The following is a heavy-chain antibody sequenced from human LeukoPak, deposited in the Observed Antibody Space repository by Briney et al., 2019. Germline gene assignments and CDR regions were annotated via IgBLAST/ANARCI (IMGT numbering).Heavy chain of an antibody. CDR1: SGSISSTSYY. Sequence: PSETLSLTCTAPSGSISSTSYYCGWIRQPPGRGLEWIGGIIYSGNTYYNPSLKSRVTISVDRSKNQFSLKLSSVTAADTAVYYCARSPDGPRYSGSGRQAFDIWGQGTMVTVSS. V-gene: IGHV4-39*07. CDR3: ARSPDGPRYSGSGRQAFDI. CDR2: IIYSGNT. D-gene: IGHD1-26*01. J-gene: IGHJ3*02.